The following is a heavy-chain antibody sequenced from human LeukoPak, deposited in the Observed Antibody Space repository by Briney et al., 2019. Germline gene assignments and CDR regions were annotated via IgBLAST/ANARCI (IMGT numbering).Heavy chain of an antibody. D-gene: IGHD1-26*01. CDR1: GFTVSSNY. CDR3: ARDIVGATTDY. V-gene: IGHV3-53*01. J-gene: IGHJ4*02. CDR2: IYSGGST. Sequence: GGSLRLSCAASGFTVSSNYMSWVRQAPGKGLEWVSVIYSGGSTYYADSSKGRLTISRDNSKNTLYLQMNSLRAEDTAVYYCARDIVGATTDYWGQGTLVTVSS.